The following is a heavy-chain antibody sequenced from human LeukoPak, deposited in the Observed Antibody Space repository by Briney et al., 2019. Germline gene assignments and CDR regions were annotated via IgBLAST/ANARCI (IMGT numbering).Heavy chain of an antibody. CDR2: INTNTGNP. V-gene: IGHV7-4-1*02. D-gene: IGHD5-12*01. J-gene: IGHJ6*04. Sequence: ASVKVSCKASGYTFTSYSMNWVRQAPGQGLEWMGWINTNTGNPTYAHGFTGRFFFSLDSSVSTAYLQIRSLKAEDTAVYYCARALGVATKMDVWGKGTTVTVSS. CDR1: GYTFTSYS. CDR3: ARALGVATKMDV.